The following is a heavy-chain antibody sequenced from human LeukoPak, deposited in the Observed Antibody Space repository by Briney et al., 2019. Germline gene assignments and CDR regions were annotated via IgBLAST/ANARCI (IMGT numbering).Heavy chain of an antibody. D-gene: IGHD5-24*01. V-gene: IGHV3-23*01. Sequence: GGSLRLSCAASGFTFSSYAMSWVRQATGEGLEWVSTISGGAGSTYYADSVKGHFTIPRDNSKNMLYLQMNSLRADDTAIYYCAKALEDGYNYGPFDYWGQGTLVTVSS. CDR2: ISGGAGST. CDR3: AKALEDGYNYGPFDY. J-gene: IGHJ4*02. CDR1: GFTFSSYA.